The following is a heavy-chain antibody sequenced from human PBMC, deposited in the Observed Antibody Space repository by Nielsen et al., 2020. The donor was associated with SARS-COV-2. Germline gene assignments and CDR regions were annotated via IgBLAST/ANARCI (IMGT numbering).Heavy chain of an antibody. D-gene: IGHD5-18*01. J-gene: IGHJ6*02. V-gene: IGHV3-30*18. Sequence: GGSLRLSCAASGFTFSSYGMHWVRQAPGKGLEWVAVISYDGSNKYYADSVKGRFTISRDNSKNTLYLQMNSLRAEDTAVYYCAKGVNSYGYGYYYYYSMDVWGQGTTVTVSS. CDR1: GFTFSSYG. CDR3: AKGVNSYGYGYYYYYSMDV. CDR2: ISYDGSNK.